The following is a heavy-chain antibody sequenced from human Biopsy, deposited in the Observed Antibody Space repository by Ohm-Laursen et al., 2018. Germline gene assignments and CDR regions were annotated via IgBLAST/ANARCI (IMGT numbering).Heavy chain of an antibody. V-gene: IGHV4-38-2*02. Sequence: SDTLSLTCSVSGYSISTAYYWAWIRQPPGKGLEWIASIYHIGRTNYNPSLKSRVTISVDTSKNQFSLKVRSVTAADTAVYYCVRGVDYYDPYHYYALDVWGQGTTVTVSS. D-gene: IGHD3-22*01. J-gene: IGHJ6*02. CDR1: GYSISTAYY. CDR2: IYHIGRT. CDR3: VRGVDYYDPYHYYALDV.